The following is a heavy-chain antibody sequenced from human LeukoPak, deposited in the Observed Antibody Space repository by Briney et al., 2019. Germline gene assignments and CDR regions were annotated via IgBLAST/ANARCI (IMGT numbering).Heavy chain of an antibody. CDR1: GGSISSSSYY. CDR3: ARHRSEFDY. Sequence: SETLSLTCTVSGGSISSSSYYWGWIRQPPGKGLEWIGSIYYGGSTYYNPSLKSRVTISVDTSKNQFSLKLSSVTAADTAVYYCARHRSEFDYWGQGTLVTVSS. V-gene: IGHV4-39*01. CDR2: IYYGGST. J-gene: IGHJ4*02.